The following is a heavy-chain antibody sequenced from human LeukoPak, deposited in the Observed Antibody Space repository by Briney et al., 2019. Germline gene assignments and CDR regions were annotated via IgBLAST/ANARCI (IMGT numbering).Heavy chain of an antibody. D-gene: IGHD5-12*01. CDR1: GYSFTSYW. J-gene: IGHJ4*02. CDR2: IYPGDSDT. CDR3: ARFLAGEATMYFDY. Sequence: GVSLKISCKGSGYSFTSYWIGWVRQMPGKGLEWMGIIYPGDSDTRYSPSFQGQVTISADKSISTDYLQWSSVKASDTAMYYGARFLAGEATMYFDYWGQGTLVTVSS. V-gene: IGHV5-51*01.